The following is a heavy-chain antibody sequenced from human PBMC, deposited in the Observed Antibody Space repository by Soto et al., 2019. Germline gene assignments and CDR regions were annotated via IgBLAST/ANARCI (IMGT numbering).Heavy chain of an antibody. CDR3: ARVGVLDGDYGVSRFDP. V-gene: IGHV4-34*01. CDR2: INHSGTT. J-gene: IGHJ5*02. D-gene: IGHD4-17*01. Sequence: SETLSLTCAGYGGSFSGYYWSWIRQPPGKGLEWIGEINHSGTTNYNPSLKSRVTISVDTSKNQFSLKLSSVTAADTAVYYCARVGVLDGDYGVSRFDPWGQGTLVTVSS. CDR1: GGSFSGYY.